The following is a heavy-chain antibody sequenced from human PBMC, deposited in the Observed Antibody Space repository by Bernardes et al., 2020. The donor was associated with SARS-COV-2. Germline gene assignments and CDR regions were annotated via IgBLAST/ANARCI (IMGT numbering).Heavy chain of an antibody. CDR3: ARHRYSSGWSLLPEYYYYGMDV. D-gene: IGHD6-19*01. CDR1: GYTFTSYD. J-gene: IGHJ6*02. Sequence: ASVKVSCKASGYTFTSYDINWVRQATGQGLEWMGWMNPNSGNTGYAQKFQGRVTMTRNTSISTAYMELSSLRSEDTAVYYCARHRYSSGWSLLPEYYYYGMDVWGQGTTVTVSS. V-gene: IGHV1-8*01. CDR2: MNPNSGNT.